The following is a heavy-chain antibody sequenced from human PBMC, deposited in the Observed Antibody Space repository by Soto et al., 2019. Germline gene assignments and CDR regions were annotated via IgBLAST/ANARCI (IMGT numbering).Heavy chain of an antibody. CDR1: GFTFSSYE. CDR3: ARGTLIRVHPFDF. D-gene: IGHD3-22*01. Sequence: EVQLVESGGVLVQPGGSLRLSCAASGFTFSSYEMNWVRQAPGKGLEWISYISSIGTTIDYADSVKGRFTISRDNAKNSLYLQMNSLRAEDTAVYYCARGTLIRVHPFDFWGLGTQVTVSS. CDR2: ISSIGTTI. V-gene: IGHV3-48*03. J-gene: IGHJ5*01.